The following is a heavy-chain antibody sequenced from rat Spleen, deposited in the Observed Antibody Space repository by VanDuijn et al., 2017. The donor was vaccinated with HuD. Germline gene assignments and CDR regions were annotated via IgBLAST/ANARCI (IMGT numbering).Heavy chain of an antibody. CDR2: INPDGGST. Sequence: EVQLVESGGGLVQPGRSLKLSCVASGFTFNNYWMTWIRQAPGKGLEWVASINPDGGSTYYRDSVKGRFTFSRDNAENTVYLQMNSLRSEDTATYYCARHYNNYGVMDAWGQGASVTVSS. CDR3: ARHYNNYGVMDA. CDR1: GFTFNNYW. D-gene: IGHD1-10*01. J-gene: IGHJ4*01. V-gene: IGHV5-31*01.